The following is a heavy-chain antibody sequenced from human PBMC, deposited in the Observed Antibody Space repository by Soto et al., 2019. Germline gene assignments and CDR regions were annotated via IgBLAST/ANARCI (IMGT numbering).Heavy chain of an antibody. J-gene: IGHJ4*02. CDR1: GATFSSYA. CDR3: ARDKGAYYSHLVY. Sequence: QVLLVQSGAEVKKPGSSVKVSCKLSGATFSSYAMSWVRQAPGQGLEWIGGIIPFFGTPNYAQKFQGIVTITADTSTATSYMELSSLRSDDTAVYYCARDKGAYYSHLVYWGQGTLVTVSS. D-gene: IGHD3-22*01. CDR2: IIPFFGTP. V-gene: IGHV1-69*06.